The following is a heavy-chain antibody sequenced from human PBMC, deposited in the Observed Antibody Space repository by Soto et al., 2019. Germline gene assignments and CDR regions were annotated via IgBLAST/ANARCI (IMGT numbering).Heavy chain of an antibody. J-gene: IGHJ6*02. CDR1: GGTFSSYA. D-gene: IGHD3-10*01. V-gene: IGHV1-69*01. CDR2: IIPIFGTA. CDR3: ARGQDYYGSGSYYNVYYYSGMDV. Sequence: QVQLVQSGAEVKKPGSSVKVSCKASGGTFSSYAISWVRQAPGQGLEWMGGIIPIFGTANYAQKFQGRVTITADESTSTAYMELSSLRSEDTAVYYCARGQDYYGSGSYYNVYYYSGMDVWGQGTTVTVSS.